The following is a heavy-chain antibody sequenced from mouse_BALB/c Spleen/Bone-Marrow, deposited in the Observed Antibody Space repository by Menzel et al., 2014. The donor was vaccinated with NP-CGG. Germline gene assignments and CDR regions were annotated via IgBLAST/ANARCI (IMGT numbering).Heavy chain of an antibody. CDR3: ARLDGSKGFDY. J-gene: IGHJ2*01. Sequence: EVQLQESGPDLVKPSQSLSLTCTVTGYSITSGYSWHWIRQFPGNKLEWMAYIHNSGVTNFNPSLKSRISISRDTSKNQFFLQLNFVTTEDTATYYCARLDGSKGFDYWGQGTTLTVSS. CDR1: GYSITSGYS. V-gene: IGHV3-1*02. CDR2: IHNSGVT. D-gene: IGHD1-1*01.